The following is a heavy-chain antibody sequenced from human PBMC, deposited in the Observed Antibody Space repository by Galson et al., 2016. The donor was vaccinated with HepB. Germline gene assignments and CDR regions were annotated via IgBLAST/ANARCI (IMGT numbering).Heavy chain of an antibody. J-gene: IGHJ3*02. CDR2: ISYDGSNK. V-gene: IGHV3-30-3*01. D-gene: IGHD2-2*01. CDR3: ARGPDIVVVPAVLSNAFDI. Sequence: SLRLSCAASGFSFSTYAMHWVRQAPGKGLEWAAVISYDGSNKDYADSVKGRFTISRDNSKNALYLQMNSLRAEDTAMYYCARGPDIVVVPAVLSNAFDIWGQGTMVTVSS. CDR1: GFSFSTYA.